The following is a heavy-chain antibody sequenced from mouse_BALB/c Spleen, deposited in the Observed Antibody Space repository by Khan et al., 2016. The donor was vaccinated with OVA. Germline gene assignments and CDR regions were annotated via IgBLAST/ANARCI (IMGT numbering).Heavy chain of an antibody. CDR3: ARHYGYEAY. CDR1: GFTFSSYA. J-gene: IGHJ3*01. D-gene: IGHD1-2*01. V-gene: IGHV5-9-1*01. Sequence: EVRLVESGGGLVKPGGSLKLSCAASGFTFSSYAMSWVRQTPEKRLEWVATISSGGSNTHYLDSMKGRLTISRDNAKNTLNLQMSRLRSEDTAMYYCARHYGYEAYWGQGTLVTVSA. CDR2: ISSGGSNT.